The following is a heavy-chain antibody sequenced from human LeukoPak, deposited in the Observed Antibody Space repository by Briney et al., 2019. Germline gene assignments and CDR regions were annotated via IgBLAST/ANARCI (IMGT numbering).Heavy chain of an antibody. D-gene: IGHD3-10*01. J-gene: IGHJ5*02. CDR2: ISAYNGNT. Sequence: GASVKVSCKASGYTFTSYGISWVRQAPGQGLEWMGWISAYNGNTNYAQKLQGRVTMTTDTSTGTAYMELRSLRYNDTAVYYCARVSIYGLGDAQLADPWGQGTLVTVSS. CDR1: GYTFTSYG. CDR3: ARVSIYGLGDAQLADP. V-gene: IGHV1-18*01.